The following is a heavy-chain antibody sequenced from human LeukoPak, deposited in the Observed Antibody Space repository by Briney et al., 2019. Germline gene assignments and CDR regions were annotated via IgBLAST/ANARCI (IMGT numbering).Heavy chain of an antibody. V-gene: IGHV1-2*02. Sequence: GASLRVSSKASVYTFTPSYMHSVRQAPGQGLEWMGWINPNSGGTNYAQKCQGRVTMTRDTSISTAYMELSRLRSDDTAVYYCAREVGEIVATDYWGQGTLVTVSS. J-gene: IGHJ4*02. CDR3: AREVGEIVATDY. CDR1: VYTFTPSY. CDR2: INPNSGGT. D-gene: IGHD5-12*01.